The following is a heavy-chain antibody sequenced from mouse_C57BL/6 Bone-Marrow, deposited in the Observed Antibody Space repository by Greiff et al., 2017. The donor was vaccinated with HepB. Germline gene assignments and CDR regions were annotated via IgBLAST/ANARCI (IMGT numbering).Heavy chain of an antibody. Sequence: VQLQESGAELVRPGTSVKVSCKASGYAFTNYLIEWVKQRPGQGLKWIGVINPGSGGTNYNEKFKGKATLTADKSSSTAYMQLSSLTSEDSAVYFCARSGDYDPFAYWGQGTLVTVSA. J-gene: IGHJ3*01. D-gene: IGHD2-4*01. CDR2: INPGSGGT. CDR3: ARSGDYDPFAY. V-gene: IGHV1-54*01. CDR1: GYAFTNYL.